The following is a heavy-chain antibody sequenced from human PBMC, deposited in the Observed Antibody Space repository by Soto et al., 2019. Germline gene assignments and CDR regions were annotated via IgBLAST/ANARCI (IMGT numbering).Heavy chain of an antibody. CDR2: VYYSGST. CDR1: GGSISSGGYY. D-gene: IGHD3-22*01. V-gene: IGHV4-39*01. Sequence: SLTCTVSGGSISSGGYYWDWIRQPPGKGLEWIGNVYYSGSTNYNPSLESRVTISVDTSKNQFSLKLSSVTAADTAVYYCARQTDSYYTFDAFDIWGQGTMVTVSS. CDR3: ARQTDSYYTFDAFDI. J-gene: IGHJ3*02.